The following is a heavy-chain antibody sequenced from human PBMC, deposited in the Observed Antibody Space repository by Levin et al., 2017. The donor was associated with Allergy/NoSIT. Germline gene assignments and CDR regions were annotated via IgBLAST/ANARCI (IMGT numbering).Heavy chain of an antibody. J-gene: IGHJ3*02. CDR3: ARYPVTIAVAGYGAFDI. CDR2: IYPGDSDT. V-gene: IGHV5-51*01. CDR1: GYSFTSYW. D-gene: IGHD6-19*01. Sequence: GASVKVSCKGSGYSFTSYWIGWVRQMPGKGLEWMGIIYPGDSDTRYSPSFQGQVTISADKSISTAYLQWSSLKASDTAMYYCARYPVTIAVAGYGAFDIWGQGTMVTVSS.